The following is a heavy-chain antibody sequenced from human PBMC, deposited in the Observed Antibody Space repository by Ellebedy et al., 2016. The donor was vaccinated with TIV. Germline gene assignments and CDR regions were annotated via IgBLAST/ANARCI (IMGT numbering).Heavy chain of an antibody. CDR3: ASLQSYCISCESDV. CDR1: GFTFSSCA. Sequence: GESLKISCAASGFTFSSCAMHWVRQAPGKGLEWVAVISYDGSNKYYADSVKGRFTISRDNSKNTLYLQMNSLRAEDTAVYYCASLQSYCISCESDVWGQGTTVTVSS. CDR2: ISYDGSNK. D-gene: IGHD2-2*01. J-gene: IGHJ6*02. V-gene: IGHV3-30-3*01.